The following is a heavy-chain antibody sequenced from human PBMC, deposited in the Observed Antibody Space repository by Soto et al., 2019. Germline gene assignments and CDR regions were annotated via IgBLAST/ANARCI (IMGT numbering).Heavy chain of an antibody. Sequence: GASVKVSCKASGGTFSSYAISWVRQAPGQGLEWMGGIIPIFGTANYAQKFQGRVTITADESTSTAYMELSSLRSEDTAMYYCAREVYCSSTSCYSNWFDPWGQETLVTVPS. CDR2: IIPIFGTA. D-gene: IGHD2-2*02. CDR3: AREVYCSSTSCYSNWFDP. CDR1: GGTFSSYA. V-gene: IGHV1-69*13. J-gene: IGHJ5*02.